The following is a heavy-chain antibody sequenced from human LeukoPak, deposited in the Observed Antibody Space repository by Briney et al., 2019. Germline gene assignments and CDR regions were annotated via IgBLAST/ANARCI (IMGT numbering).Heavy chain of an antibody. V-gene: IGHV3-30*02. CDR3: AKDEYSNTHFDY. Sequence: VGSLRLSCAASGFTFSSYGMHWVRQAPGKGLEWVAFIRYDGSNKYYADSVKGRFTISRDNSKNTLYLQMNSLRAEDTAVYYCAKDEYSNTHFDYWGQGTLVTVSS. CDR1: GFTFSSYG. J-gene: IGHJ4*02. CDR2: IRYDGSNK. D-gene: IGHD4-11*01.